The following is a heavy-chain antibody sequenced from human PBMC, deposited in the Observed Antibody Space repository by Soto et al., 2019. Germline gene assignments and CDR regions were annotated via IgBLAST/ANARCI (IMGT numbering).Heavy chain of an antibody. J-gene: IGHJ6*02. CDR1: GGTFSSSA. CDR2: IIPIYGTA. CDR3: ARGRYNHRWGWVQSTYYNHYYGMDV. Sequence: QVHLVQSGAEVKKPGSSVKVSCKASGGTFSSSAISWVRQVPGQGLEWMGVIIPIYGTADYAQKFQGRVTITADESTSTAYMELSSLRSEDTAVYYCARGRYNHRWGWVQSTYYNHYYGMDVWGQGTTVTVSS. D-gene: IGHD1-1*01. V-gene: IGHV1-69*12.